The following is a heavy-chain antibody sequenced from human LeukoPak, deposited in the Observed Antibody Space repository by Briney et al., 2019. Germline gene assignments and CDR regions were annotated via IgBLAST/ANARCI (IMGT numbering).Heavy chain of an antibody. Sequence: GRSLRLSCAASGFTFSSYTMNWVRQAPGKGLKWFSSISRSSSYISYANSVKGRFTISRDNAKNSLYLQMNSLRAEDTAVYYCARDDSGSYSYYFHYWGQGTLVTVSS. V-gene: IGHV3-21*01. CDR3: ARDDSGSYSYYFHY. CDR1: GFTFSSYT. J-gene: IGHJ4*02. D-gene: IGHD1-26*01. CDR2: ISRSSSYI.